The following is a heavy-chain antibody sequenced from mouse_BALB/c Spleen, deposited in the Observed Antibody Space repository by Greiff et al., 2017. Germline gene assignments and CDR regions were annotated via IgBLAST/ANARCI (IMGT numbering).Heavy chain of an antibody. CDR3: ARSITTASWFAY. J-gene: IGHJ3*01. V-gene: IGHV3-8*02. Sequence: ESGPSLVKPSQTLSLTCSVTGDSITSGYWNWIRKFPGNKLEYMGYINYSGSTYYNPSLKSRISITRDTSKNQYYLQLNFVTTEDTATYYCARSITTASWFAYWGQGTLVTVSA. CDR2: INYSGST. D-gene: IGHD1-1*01. CDR1: GDSITSGY.